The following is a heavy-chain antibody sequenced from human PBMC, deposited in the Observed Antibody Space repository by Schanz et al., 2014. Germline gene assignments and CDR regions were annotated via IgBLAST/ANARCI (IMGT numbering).Heavy chain of an antibody. CDR2: ISHDGHRD. CDR1: GFTYADHH. Sequence: QVQLVESGGDLVKPGGSLRLSCAASGFTYADHHMSWIRQAPGKGLEWVAQISHDGHRDFYADSVKGRFSISRDNGETSVYLQINSLRVEDTAVYYCARFLARYQYYGVDVWGQGTTVIVSS. V-gene: IGHV3-11*01. J-gene: IGHJ6*02. D-gene: IGHD3-3*01. CDR3: ARFLARYQYYGVDV.